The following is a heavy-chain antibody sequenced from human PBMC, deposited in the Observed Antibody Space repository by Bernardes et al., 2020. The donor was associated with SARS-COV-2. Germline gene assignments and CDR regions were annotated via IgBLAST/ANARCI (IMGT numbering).Heavy chain of an antibody. J-gene: IGHJ6*02. CDR1: GYTFTSYG. V-gene: IGHV1-18*04. CDR3: ARSYSSGWDLYYYYGMDV. D-gene: IGHD2-15*01. Sequence: ASVKVSCKASGYTFTSYGISWVRQAPGQGLEWMGWINAYNGTTNYAQKLQGRVTMTTDTSTSTAYMELRSLRSDDTAVYYCARSYSSGWDLYYYYGMDVWGQGTTVTVS. CDR2: INAYNGTT.